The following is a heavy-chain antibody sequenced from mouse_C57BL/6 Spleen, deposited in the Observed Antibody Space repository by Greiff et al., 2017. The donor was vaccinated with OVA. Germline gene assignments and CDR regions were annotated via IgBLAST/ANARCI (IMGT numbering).Heavy chain of an antibody. J-gene: IGHJ3*01. Sequence: QVQLQQPGAELVMPGASVKLSCKASGYTFTSYWMHWVKQRPGQGLEWIGEIDPSDSYINYNQKFKGKSTLTVDKSSSTAYMQLSSLTSEDSAVYYCAPYYSNYGFAYWGQGTLVTVSA. V-gene: IGHV1-69*01. CDR2: IDPSDSYI. D-gene: IGHD2-5*01. CDR1: GYTFTSYW. CDR3: APYYSNYGFAY.